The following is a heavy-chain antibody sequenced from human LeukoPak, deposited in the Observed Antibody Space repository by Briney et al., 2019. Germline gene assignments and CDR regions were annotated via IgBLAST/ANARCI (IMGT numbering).Heavy chain of an antibody. CDR1: GYSISSGYY. D-gene: IGHD5-24*01. CDR2: IYHSGST. J-gene: IGHJ4*02. Sequence: SETLSLTCTVSGYSISSGYYWGWIRQPPGKGLEWIGSIYHSGSTYYNPSLKSRVTISVDTSKNQFSLKLSSVTAADTAVYYCARDLSRDGYNLWSFYYWGQGTLVTVSS. CDR3: ARDLSRDGYNLWSFYY. V-gene: IGHV4-38-2*02.